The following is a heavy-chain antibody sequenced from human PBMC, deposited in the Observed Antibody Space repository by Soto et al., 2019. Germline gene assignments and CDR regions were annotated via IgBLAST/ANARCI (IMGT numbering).Heavy chain of an antibody. D-gene: IGHD6-13*01. Sequence: TSETLSLTCTVSGDSISSYSISVYYWSWIRQPPGKGLEWLGYIYYSGSTNYNPSLKSRVTISVDTSKNQFSLKLSSVTAADTAVYYCARRYSSSFDYWGQGTLVTVSS. CDR1: GDSISSYSISVYY. CDR2: IYYSGST. V-gene: IGHV4-59*08. J-gene: IGHJ4*02. CDR3: ARRYSSSFDY.